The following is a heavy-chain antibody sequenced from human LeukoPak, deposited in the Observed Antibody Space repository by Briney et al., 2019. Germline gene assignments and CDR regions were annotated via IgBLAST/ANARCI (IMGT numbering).Heavy chain of an antibody. CDR2: IYWNDDK. CDR1: GFSLSTSGVG. V-gene: IGHV2-5*01. Sequence: SGPTLVNPTQTLTLTCTFSGFSLSTSGVGVGWIRQPPGKALEWLALIYWNDDKRYSPSLKSRLTITKDTSKNQVVLTMTNMDPVDTATYYCAYRLWFGAMNWFDPWGQGTLVTVSS. CDR3: AYRLWFGAMNWFDP. J-gene: IGHJ5*02. D-gene: IGHD3-10*01.